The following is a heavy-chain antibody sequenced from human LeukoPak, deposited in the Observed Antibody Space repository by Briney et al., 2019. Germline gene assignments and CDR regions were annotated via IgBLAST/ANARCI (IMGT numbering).Heavy chain of an antibody. CDR2: INGDASST. V-gene: IGHV3-74*01. J-gene: IGHJ4*02. D-gene: IGHD5-18*01. Sequence: GGSLRLSCAASGLTLSGYWMHRVRQAPGKGLVWVSRINGDASSTSYADSVKGRFTISRDNAKSTLYLQMNSLRVEDTAVYYCARARGNTYGYFEYWGQETLVTVSS. CDR1: GLTLSGYW. CDR3: ARARGNTYGYFEY.